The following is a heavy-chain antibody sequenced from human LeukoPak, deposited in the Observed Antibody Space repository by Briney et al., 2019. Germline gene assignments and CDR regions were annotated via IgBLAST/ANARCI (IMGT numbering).Heavy chain of an antibody. CDR1: GGSISSYY. Sequence: RASETLSLTCTVSGGSISSYYWSWIRQHPGKGLEWIGYIYYSGSTYYNPSLKSRVTISVDTSKNQFSLKLSSVTAADTAVYYCARETLTLYCSSTSCNYFDYWGQGTLVTVSS. D-gene: IGHD2-2*01. V-gene: IGHV4-59*06. CDR3: ARETLTLYCSSTSCNYFDY. J-gene: IGHJ4*02. CDR2: IYYSGST.